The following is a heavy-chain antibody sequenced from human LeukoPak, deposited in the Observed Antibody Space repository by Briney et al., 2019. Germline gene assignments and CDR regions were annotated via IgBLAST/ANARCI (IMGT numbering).Heavy chain of an antibody. CDR3: TRVVTWPSGGSYMPLDI. J-gene: IGHJ3*02. V-gene: IGHV3-49*03. Sequence: PGGSLRLSCTASGFTFSDYAMIWFRQAPGKGLGWVGFIRSKAHGGTTAYAASVKGRFTISRDDSKSIAYLQMNSLKTEDTALYYWTRVVTWPSGGSYMPLDIWGQGTMVTVSS. CDR2: IRSKAHGGTT. CDR1: GFTFSDYA. D-gene: IGHD1-26*01.